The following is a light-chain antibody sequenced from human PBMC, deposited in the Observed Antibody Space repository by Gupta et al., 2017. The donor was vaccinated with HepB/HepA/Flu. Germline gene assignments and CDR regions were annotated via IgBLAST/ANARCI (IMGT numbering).Light chain of an antibody. CDR1: SSDVGGYNY. Sequence: QSALTQPASVSGSPGQSITIHCTGTSSDVGGYNYVSWYQQYPGKAPKVIIYDVSGRPSGVSDRFSGSKSGNMASLTISGLQAEDEADYYCCSYRSSTSLFVFGTGTKVTVL. CDR3: CSYRSSTSLFV. J-gene: IGLJ1*01. V-gene: IGLV2-14*01. CDR2: DVS.